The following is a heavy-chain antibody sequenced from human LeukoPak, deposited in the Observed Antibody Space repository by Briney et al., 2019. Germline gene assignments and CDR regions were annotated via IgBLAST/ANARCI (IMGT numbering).Heavy chain of an antibody. CDR3: ARWGRGSLDY. CDR1: GGSISSENYF. Sequence: PSETLSLTCTVFGGSISSENYFWSWIRQPAGKGLEWIGRIFTSGSTDYNPSLKSRVTISVDTSKNQFSLKLSSVTAADTAVYYCARWGRGSLDYWGQGALVTVSA. J-gene: IGHJ4*02. D-gene: IGHD1-26*01. V-gene: IGHV4-61*02. CDR2: IFTSGST.